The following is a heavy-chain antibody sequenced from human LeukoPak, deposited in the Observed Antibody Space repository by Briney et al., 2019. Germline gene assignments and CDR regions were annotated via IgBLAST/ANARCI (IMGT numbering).Heavy chain of an antibody. D-gene: IGHD5-12*01. Sequence: GASVKVSCKASGYTLTSYGISWVRQAPGQGLEWMGWISAYNGYTNYAQKLQGRVTVTTDTFTSTAYMELRSLRSDDTAVYYCARDPGAYSGYDPYYFDYWGQGTLVTVSS. CDR3: ARDPGAYSGYDPYYFDY. V-gene: IGHV1-18*01. J-gene: IGHJ4*02. CDR2: ISAYNGYT. CDR1: GYTLTSYG.